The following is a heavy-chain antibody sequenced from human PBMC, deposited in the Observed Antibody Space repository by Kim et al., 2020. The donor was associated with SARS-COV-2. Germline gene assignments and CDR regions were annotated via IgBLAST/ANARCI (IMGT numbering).Heavy chain of an antibody. CDR2: ISSSSSYI. V-gene: IGHV3-21*01. CDR3: ARDGQQLVFGAFDI. Sequence: GGSLRLSCAASGFTFSSYSMNWVRQAPGKGLEWVSSISSSSSYIYYADSVKGRFTISRDNAKNSLYLQMNSLRAEDTAVYYCARDGQQLVFGAFDIWGQGTMVTVSS. D-gene: IGHD6-13*01. J-gene: IGHJ3*02. CDR1: GFTFSSYS.